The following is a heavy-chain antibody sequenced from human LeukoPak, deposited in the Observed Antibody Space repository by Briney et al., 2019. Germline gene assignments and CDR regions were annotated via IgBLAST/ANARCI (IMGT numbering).Heavy chain of an antibody. D-gene: IGHD5-24*01. J-gene: IGHJ4*02. CDR3: VRDRELTY. Sequence: PSETLSLTCTVSGGSISSYYWSWIRQPPGKGLEWIGYIYYSGSTNYNPSLKSRVTISADTSKNQFSLKLSSVTAADTAVYYCVRDRELTYWGQGTLVTVSS. CDR1: GGSISSYY. CDR2: IYYSGST. V-gene: IGHV4-59*01.